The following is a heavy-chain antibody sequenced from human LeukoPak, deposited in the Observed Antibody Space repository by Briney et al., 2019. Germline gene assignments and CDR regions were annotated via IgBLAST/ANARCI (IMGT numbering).Heavy chain of an antibody. Sequence: PSQTLSLTCTVSGGSISSGGYYWTWIRQHPGKGLEWIGYIHYSGSTYYNPSLKSRVTISVDTSKNQFSLKLSSVTAADTAVYYCARDRTNYGDYYYYGMDVWGQGTTVTVSS. V-gene: IGHV4-31*03. D-gene: IGHD4-17*01. CDR2: IHYSGST. J-gene: IGHJ6*02. CDR1: GGSISSGGYY. CDR3: ARDRTNYGDYYYYGMDV.